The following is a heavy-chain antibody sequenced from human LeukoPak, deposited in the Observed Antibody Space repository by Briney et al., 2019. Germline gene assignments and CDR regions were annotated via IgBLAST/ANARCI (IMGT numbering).Heavy chain of an antibody. CDR3: AIDLYADYVWGSFDY. J-gene: IGHJ4*02. V-gene: IGHV3-33*01. CDR1: GFTFSSYG. Sequence: GGSLRLSCAASGFTFSSYGMHWVRQAPGKGLEWVAVIWYDGSNKYYADSVKGRFTISRDNSKNTLYLQMNSLRVEGTAVYYCAIDLYADYVWGSFDYWGQGTLVTVSS. D-gene: IGHD3-16*01. CDR2: IWYDGSNK.